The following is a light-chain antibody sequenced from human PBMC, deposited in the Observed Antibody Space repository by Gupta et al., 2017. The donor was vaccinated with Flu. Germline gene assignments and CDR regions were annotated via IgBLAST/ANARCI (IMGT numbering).Light chain of an antibody. J-gene: IGKJ2*01. CDR1: QSPLHSNGYTY. Sequence: DIVMTQSPLSLPVIPGQPASISCSSSQSPLHSNGYTYLDWYLQKPGQSPQLLVHLGSDRASGVPDRFSGSGSGAEFTLKISRVEAEDVGVYYCMQALQTPYTFGQGTKLEI. CDR3: MQALQTPYT. CDR2: LGS. V-gene: IGKV2-28*01.